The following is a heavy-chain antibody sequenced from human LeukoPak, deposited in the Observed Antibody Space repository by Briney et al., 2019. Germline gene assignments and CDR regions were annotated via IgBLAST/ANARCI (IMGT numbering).Heavy chain of an antibody. D-gene: IGHD3-3*01. J-gene: IGHJ6*02. CDR1: GYTFTSYG. Sequence: ASVKVSCKASGYTFTSYGISWVRQAPGQGLEWMGWISAYNGNTNYAQKLQGRVTMTTDTSTSTAYMELRGLRSDDTAVYYCARFPPRARLYDFWSGPPYYYYGMDVWGQGTTVTVSS. V-gene: IGHV1-18*01. CDR3: ARFPPRARLYDFWSGPPYYYYGMDV. CDR2: ISAYNGNT.